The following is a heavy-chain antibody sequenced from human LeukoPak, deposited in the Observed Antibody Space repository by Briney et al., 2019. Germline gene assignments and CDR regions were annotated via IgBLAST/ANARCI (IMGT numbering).Heavy chain of an antibody. J-gene: IGHJ4*02. Sequence: GRSLRLSCAASGFTFSSYGMHWVRQAPGKGLEWVAVISYDGSNKYYADSVKGRFTISRDNSKNTLYLQMNSLRAEDTAVYYCAKEGFACSSTSCYFDYWGQGTLVTVSS. CDR2: ISYDGSNK. D-gene: IGHD2-2*01. CDR3: AKEGFACSSTSCYFDY. V-gene: IGHV3-30*18. CDR1: GFTFSSYG.